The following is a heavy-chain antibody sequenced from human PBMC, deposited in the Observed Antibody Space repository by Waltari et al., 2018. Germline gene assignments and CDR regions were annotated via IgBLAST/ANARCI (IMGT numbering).Heavy chain of an antibody. CDR3: ARGDYGTTRFDP. CDR2: ISSSGSTI. V-gene: IGHV3-48*03. D-gene: IGHD4-17*01. CDR1: GFTFSSYE. J-gene: IGHJ5*02. Sequence: EVQLVESGGGLVQPGGSLRLSCAASGFTFSSYEMNGVRQAPGKGLEWVSYISSSGSTIYYADSVKGRFTISRDNAKNSLYLQMNSLRAEDTAVYYCARGDYGTTRFDPWGQGTLVTVSS.